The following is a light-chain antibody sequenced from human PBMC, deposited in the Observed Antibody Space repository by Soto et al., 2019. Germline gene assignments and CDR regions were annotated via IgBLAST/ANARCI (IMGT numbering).Light chain of an antibody. V-gene: IGLV6-57*04. CDR2: EDN. CDR3: QSYDSLGV. CDR1: SGSIASNY. J-gene: IGLJ3*02. Sequence: NFMLTQPHSVSESPGKTVTISCTRSSGSIASNYVQWYQQRPGSAPTTVIYEDNQRPSGVPDRFSGSIDSSSNSASLTISGLKTEDEADYYCQSYDSLGVFGGGTQLTVL.